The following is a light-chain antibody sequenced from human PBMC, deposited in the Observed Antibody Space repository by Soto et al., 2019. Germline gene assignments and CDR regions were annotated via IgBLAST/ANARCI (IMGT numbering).Light chain of an antibody. Sequence: DIQMTQSPSSLSASVGDRVTITCRASQSIVTYLNWYQQKTGEAPKLLIFAASTLQSGVPSRFSGSGVGTHFSLTISNLQPEDFGTYYCQQSHNKFPLTFGGGTKVEIK. CDR3: QQSHNKFPLT. J-gene: IGKJ4*01. V-gene: IGKV1-39*01. CDR1: QSIVTY. CDR2: AAS.